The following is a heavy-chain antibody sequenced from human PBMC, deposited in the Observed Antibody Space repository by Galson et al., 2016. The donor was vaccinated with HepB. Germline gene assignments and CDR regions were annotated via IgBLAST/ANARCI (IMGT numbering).Heavy chain of an antibody. CDR2: IYTTGNS. D-gene: IGHD2-2*02. CDR1: GDSITNSVYY. V-gene: IGHV4-30-4*01. CDR3: ARGPPEGCGAPTCYIGAFDK. J-gene: IGHJ3*02. Sequence: TLSLTCGISGDSITNSVYYWSWIRQPPGKGLEWIGYIYTTGNSYYNPSLGSRVTISVDVSKNQFSLNLRSLTAADTAVYYCARGPPEGCGAPTCYIGAFDKWGQGTVVTVSS.